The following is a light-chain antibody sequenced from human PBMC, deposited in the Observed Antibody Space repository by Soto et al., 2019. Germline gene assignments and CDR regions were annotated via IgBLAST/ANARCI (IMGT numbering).Light chain of an antibody. V-gene: IGKV2D-29*02. Sequence: DVVMSQTPLSLSVAPGQPASISGKSSPSLLHITGETFLFWYLQKPGQSPQLLIYELSTRVSRVPDRFSGSGSGTDFTFELSRVETDDVGIYYCMQSTQLPPTFGHGTRLEIK. CDR2: ELS. J-gene: IGKJ5*01. CDR3: MQSTQLPPT. CDR1: PSLLHITGETF.